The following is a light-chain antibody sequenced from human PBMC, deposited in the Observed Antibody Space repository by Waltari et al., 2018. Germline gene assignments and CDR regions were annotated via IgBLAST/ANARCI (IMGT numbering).Light chain of an antibody. J-gene: IGLJ2*01. CDR1: RFNIGSYT. Sequence: QSVLTQPPSASGIPGQRVSISCSGSRFNIGSYTVNWYQQLPGTAPKLLIHSNNQRPSGVPDRLSGSKSGTSASLAISVLQSEDEADYHCAAWDESLNGVVFGGGTKLIVL. CDR2: SNN. V-gene: IGLV1-44*01. CDR3: AAWDESLNGVV.